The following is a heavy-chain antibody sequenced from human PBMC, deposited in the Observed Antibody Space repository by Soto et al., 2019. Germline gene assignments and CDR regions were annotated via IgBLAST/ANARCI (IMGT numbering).Heavy chain of an antibody. CDR1: GGSISSSKW. CDR2: IYHSGST. V-gene: IGHV4-4*02. Sequence: LSLTCAVSGGSISSSKWWSWIRQPPGKGLEWIGEIYHSGSTNYNPSLKRRVTISVDKSKNQFSLKLSSVTAADTAVYYCARRTSSSSDYYGMDLWGQGTTVTVSS. J-gene: IGHJ6*02. CDR3: ARRTSSSSDYYGMDL. D-gene: IGHD6-6*01.